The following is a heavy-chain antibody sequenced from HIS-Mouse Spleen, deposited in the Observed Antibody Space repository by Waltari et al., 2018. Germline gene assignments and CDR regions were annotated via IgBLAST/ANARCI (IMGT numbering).Heavy chain of an antibody. Sequence: QLQLQESGPGLVKPSETLSLTCTVSGCSSSSSSYYWGWIRQPPGKGLEWIGSIYYSGSTYYNPSLKSRVTISVDTSKNQFSLKLSSVTAADTAVYYCARDGYSGYGHDAFDIWGQGTMVTVSS. CDR1: GCSSSSSSYY. CDR2: IYYSGST. CDR3: ARDGYSGYGHDAFDI. J-gene: IGHJ3*02. D-gene: IGHD5-12*01. V-gene: IGHV4-39*07.